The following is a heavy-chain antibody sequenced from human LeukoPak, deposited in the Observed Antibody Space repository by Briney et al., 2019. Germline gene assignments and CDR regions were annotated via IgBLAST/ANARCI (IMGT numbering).Heavy chain of an antibody. CDR2: ISAYNGNT. D-gene: IGHD4-17*01. V-gene: IGHV1-18*01. J-gene: IGHJ4*02. CDR3: ARALFSPVSTVTTLDY. CDR1: GYTFTSYG. Sequence: VASVKVSCKASGYTFTSYGISWVRQAPGQGLEWMGWISAYNGNTNYAQKLQGRVTMTTDTSTSTAYMELRSLRSDDTAVYYCARALFSPVSTVTTLDYWGQRTLVTVSS.